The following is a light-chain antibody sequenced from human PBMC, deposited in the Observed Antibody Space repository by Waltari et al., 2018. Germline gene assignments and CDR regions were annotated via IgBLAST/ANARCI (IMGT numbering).Light chain of an antibody. J-gene: IGKJ1*01. CDR1: QSVGRS. V-gene: IGKV3-20*01. CDR3: QMYVRLPAT. CDR2: DAS. Sequence: EIVLTQSTGTLSLSTGERATLSCRASQSVGRSLAWYMQKPGQAPRLLIYDASRRATGVPDSFSGSGSGTDFSLTISRLEPEDFAVYYCQMYVRLPATFGQGTKVEIK.